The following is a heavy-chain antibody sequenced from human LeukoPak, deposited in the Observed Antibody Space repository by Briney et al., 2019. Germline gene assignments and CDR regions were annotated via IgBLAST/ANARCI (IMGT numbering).Heavy chain of an antibody. V-gene: IGHV3-30*02. J-gene: IGHJ5*02. CDR3: AKPEHHYDILTPPET. CDR1: GFTFSSYG. D-gene: IGHD3-9*01. CDR2: IRYDGSNK. Sequence: GRSLRLSCAASGFTFSSYGMHWVRQAPGKGLEWVAFIRYDGSNKYYADSVKGRFTISRDNSKNTLYLQMNSLRAEDTAVYYCAKPEHHYDILTPPETWGQGTLVTVSS.